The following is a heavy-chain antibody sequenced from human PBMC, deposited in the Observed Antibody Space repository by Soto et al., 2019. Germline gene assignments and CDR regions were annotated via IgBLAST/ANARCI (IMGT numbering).Heavy chain of an antibody. CDR3: AKGRGEMNWANYYGLDV. D-gene: IGHD7-27*01. Sequence: PGGALRLSGAASVFTFPRFGMHWVRQAPGKGLEWVALITYEGSQIYYADAVKGRFTISRDNGDNTLSLQMDNLRTEDTATYFCAKGRGEMNWANYYGLDVWGQGTTVTVSS. V-gene: IGHV3-30*18. J-gene: IGHJ6*02. CDR2: ITYEGSQI. CDR1: VFTFPRFG.